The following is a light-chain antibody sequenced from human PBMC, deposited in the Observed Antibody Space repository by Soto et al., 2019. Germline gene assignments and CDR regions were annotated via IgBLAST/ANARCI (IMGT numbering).Light chain of an antibody. Sequence: EIVLTQSPGTLSLSPGERATLSCRASQSVSNNYLAWYQQKPGQAPRLLIYGASNRATGIPDRFSGSGSGTDFTLTISRLEPEDVGTDYCQNYNSAPITFGQGTRLEIK. CDR3: QNYNSAPIT. CDR2: GAS. CDR1: QSVSNNY. J-gene: IGKJ5*01. V-gene: IGKV3-20*01.